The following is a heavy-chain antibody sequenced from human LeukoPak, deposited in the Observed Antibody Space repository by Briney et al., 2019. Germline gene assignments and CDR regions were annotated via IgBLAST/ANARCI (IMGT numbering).Heavy chain of an antibody. D-gene: IGHD2-15*01. Sequence: ASVKVSCKASGYTFSNYGITWVRQAPGQGLEWMGWISAYNGNTNYAQKLQGRVTMATDTSTSTAYMELRSLRSDDTAVYYCARPGYCSGGSCRNWFDPWGQGTLVTVSS. V-gene: IGHV1-18*01. CDR2: ISAYNGNT. CDR1: GYTFSNYG. J-gene: IGHJ5*02. CDR3: ARPGYCSGGSCRNWFDP.